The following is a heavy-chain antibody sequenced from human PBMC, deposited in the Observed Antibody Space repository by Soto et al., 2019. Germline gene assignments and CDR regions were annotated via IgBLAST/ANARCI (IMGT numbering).Heavy chain of an antibody. Sequence: QAHLEQSGTELKRPGASVKVSCKASGYTLSDFDINWLRQASGQGPEWMGWMNAKSGDTFFAQRFQDKFNMTWDTSLSTAYMEVGSLTSDDTAIYYCARGNPFNYAGFDVWGQGTTVAVSS. D-gene: IGHD3-16*01. CDR2: MNAKSGDT. V-gene: IGHV1-8*01. CDR1: GYTLSDFD. J-gene: IGHJ6*02. CDR3: ARGNPFNYAGFDV.